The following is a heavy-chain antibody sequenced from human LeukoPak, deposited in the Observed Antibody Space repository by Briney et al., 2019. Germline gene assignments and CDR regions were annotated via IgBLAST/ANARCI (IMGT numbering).Heavy chain of an antibody. CDR2: IWYDGSNK. J-gene: IGHJ4*02. V-gene: IGHV3-33*01. CDR3: ARDSLPYYDSSGYRLTPFDY. CDR1: GFTFKNYG. Sequence: GGSLRLSCAASGFTFKNYGMHWVRQAPGKGLEWVAVIWYDGSNKYYADSVKGRFTISRDNSKNTLYLQMNSLRAEDTAVYYCARDSLPYYDSSGYRLTPFDYWGQGTLVTVSS. D-gene: IGHD3-22*01.